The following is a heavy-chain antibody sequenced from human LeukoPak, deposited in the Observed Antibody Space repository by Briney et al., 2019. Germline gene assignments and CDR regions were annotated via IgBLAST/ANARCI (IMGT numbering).Heavy chain of an antibody. J-gene: IGHJ4*02. V-gene: IGHV1-2*02. CDR1: GYTFTGYY. CDR2: INPKSGGT. CDR3: ARSPRIAVAGTLGY. D-gene: IGHD6-19*01. Sequence: ASVKVSCKASGYTFTGYYMHWVRQAPGQGLEWMGWINPKSGGTNYAQKFQGRVTMTRDTSISTAYMELSRLRSDDTAVYYCARSPRIAVAGTLGYWGQGTLVTVSS.